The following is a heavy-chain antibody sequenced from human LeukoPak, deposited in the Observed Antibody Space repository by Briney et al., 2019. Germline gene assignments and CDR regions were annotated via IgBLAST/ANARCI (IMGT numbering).Heavy chain of an antibody. CDR3: ARDISLQGAFDI. V-gene: IGHV3-53*01. Sequence: GGSLRLSCGASGFTVSINYMSWVRQAPGKGLEWVSVIYSGGSTYYADSVKGRFTISRDNSKNTLYLQMNSLRAEDTAVYYCARDISLQGAFDIWGQGTMVTVSS. CDR1: GFTVSINY. J-gene: IGHJ3*02. CDR2: IYSGGST.